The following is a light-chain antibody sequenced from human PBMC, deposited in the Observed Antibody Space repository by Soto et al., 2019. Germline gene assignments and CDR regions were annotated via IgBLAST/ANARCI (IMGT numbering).Light chain of an antibody. V-gene: IGKV3-20*01. CDR1: QSLSSN. J-gene: IGKJ1*01. CDR3: QQYGSSPGT. CDR2: AAS. Sequence: DIVMTQSPATLSVSPGERATLSCRASQSLSSNLAWYQQKPGQAPRLLIYAASTRATGIPDRFSGSGSGTDFTLTISRLEPEDFAVYYCQQYGSSPGTFGQGTKVDIK.